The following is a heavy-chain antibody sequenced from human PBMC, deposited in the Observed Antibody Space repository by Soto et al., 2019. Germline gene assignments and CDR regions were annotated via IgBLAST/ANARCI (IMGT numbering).Heavy chain of an antibody. Sequence: GGSLRLSCAASGFTFSSYAMSWVRQAPGKGLEWVSAISGSGGSTYYADSVKGRFTISRDNSKNTLYLQMNSLRAEDTAVYYYAICFSYSCSQDAFDIRGQRTTDTVSS. CDR2: ISGSGGST. CDR3: AICFSYSCSQDAFDI. CDR1: GFTFSSYA. V-gene: IGHV3-23*01. J-gene: IGHJ3*02. D-gene: IGHD2-2*01.